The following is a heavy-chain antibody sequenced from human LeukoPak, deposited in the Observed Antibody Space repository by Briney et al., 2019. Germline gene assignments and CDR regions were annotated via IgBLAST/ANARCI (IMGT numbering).Heavy chain of an antibody. D-gene: IGHD2-21*01. CDR2: IKEDGNTE. J-gene: IGHJ4*02. CDR3: TRDYSNARDY. CDR1: GFTFKNYW. Sequence: GGSLRLSCEVSGFTFKNYWMTWVRQAPGKGLEWVASIKEDGNTEWYVDSVKGRFSVPRDNAKSSLYLQLNSLRVDDTAVYYCTRDYSNARDYWGQGTLVTVSS. V-gene: IGHV3-7*01.